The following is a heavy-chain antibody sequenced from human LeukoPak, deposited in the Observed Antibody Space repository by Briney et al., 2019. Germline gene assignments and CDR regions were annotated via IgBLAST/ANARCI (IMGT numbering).Heavy chain of an antibody. Sequence: ASVKVSCKASGYTFTSYGISWVRQAPGQGLEWMGWISAYNGNTNYAQKLQGRVTMTTDTSTSTAYMELRSLRSDDTAVYYCARNPRGVVPATREFDPWGQGTPVTVSS. CDR2: ISAYNGNT. J-gene: IGHJ5*02. D-gene: IGHD2-2*01. CDR3: ARNPRGVVPATREFDP. V-gene: IGHV1-18*04. CDR1: GYTFTSYG.